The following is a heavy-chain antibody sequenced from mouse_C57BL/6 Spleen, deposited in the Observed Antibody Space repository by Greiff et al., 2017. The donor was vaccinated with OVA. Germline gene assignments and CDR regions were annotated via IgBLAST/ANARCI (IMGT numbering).Heavy chain of an antibody. CDR1: GYTFTDYN. CDR3: ARGLLSYWYFDV. V-gene: IGHV1-22*01. D-gene: IGHD2-1*01. Sequence: VQLQQSGPELVKPGASVKMSCKASGYTFTDYNMHWVKQSHGKSLEWIGYINPNNGGTSYNQKFKGKATLTVNKSSSTAYMELRSLTSEDSAVYYCARGLLSYWYFDVWGTGTTVTVSS. CDR2: INPNNGGT. J-gene: IGHJ1*03.